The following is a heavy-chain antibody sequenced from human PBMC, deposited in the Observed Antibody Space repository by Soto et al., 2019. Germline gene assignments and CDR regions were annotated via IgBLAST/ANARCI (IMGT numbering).Heavy chain of an antibody. CDR2: INAGNGNT. J-gene: IGHJ5*02. CDR3: ARARVPKNWFDP. V-gene: IGHV1-3*01. CDR1: GYTFTSYA. D-gene: IGHD3-10*01. Sequence: ASVKVSCKASGYTFTSYAMHWVRQAPGQRPEWMGWINAGNGNTKYSQKFQGRVTITRDTSASTAYMELSSLRSEDTAVYYCARARVPKNWFDPWGQGTLVTVS.